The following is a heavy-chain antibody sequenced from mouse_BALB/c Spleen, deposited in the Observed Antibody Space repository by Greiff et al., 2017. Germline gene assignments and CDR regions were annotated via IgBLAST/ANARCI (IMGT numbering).Heavy chain of an antibody. Sequence: EVQRVESGGGLVQPGGSRKLSCAASGFTFSSFGMHWVRQAPEKGLEWVAYISSGSSTIYYADTVKGRFTISRDNPKNTLFLQMTSLRSEDTAMYYCASTIAMDYWGQGTSVTVSS. J-gene: IGHJ4*01. CDR2: ISSGSSTI. D-gene: IGHD2-1*01. CDR1: GFTFSSFG. V-gene: IGHV5-17*02. CDR3: ASTIAMDY.